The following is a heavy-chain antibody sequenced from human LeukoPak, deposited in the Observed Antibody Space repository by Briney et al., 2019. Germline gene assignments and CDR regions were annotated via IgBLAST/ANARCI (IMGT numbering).Heavy chain of an antibody. J-gene: IGHJ4*02. CDR1: GFTFSSYW. Sequence: PGGSLRLSCAASGFTFSSYWMPWVRHVPGKGLVWVSRINSDGSSITYADSVKGRFTISRDNARNTLYLQMNSLRVEDTAVYYCVREGRVSGYDFDCWGQGTLVTVSS. CDR3: VREGRVSGYDFDC. V-gene: IGHV3-74*03. D-gene: IGHD5-12*01. CDR2: INSDGSSI.